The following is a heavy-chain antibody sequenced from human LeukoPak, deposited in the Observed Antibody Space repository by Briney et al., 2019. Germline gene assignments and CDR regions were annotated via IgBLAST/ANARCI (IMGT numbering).Heavy chain of an antibody. CDR2: IKCKTDGGTT. D-gene: IGHD2/OR15-2a*01. Sequence: GGSLRLFCAASGFTFSYAWMSWVRQAPGIGLEWVGRIKCKTDGGTTDYAAPVRGRFTISRDDSKNTLYLQMDSLKSEDTAVYYCATDLRGRGPNPLSSRIDYWGQGTLVTVSS. V-gene: IGHV3-15*01. J-gene: IGHJ4*02. CDR3: ATDLRGRGPNPLSSRIDY. CDR1: GFTFSYAW.